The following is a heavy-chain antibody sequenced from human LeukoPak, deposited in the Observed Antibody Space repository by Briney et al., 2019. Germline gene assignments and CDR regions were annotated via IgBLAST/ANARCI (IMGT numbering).Heavy chain of an antibody. J-gene: IGHJ5*02. CDR3: ARAPPVSGWYVVWASWFDP. V-gene: IGHV3-30*04. CDR2: ISYDGSNN. D-gene: IGHD6-19*01. CDR1: GFTFSSYA. Sequence: GGSLRLSCAASGFTFSSYAMHWVRQAPGKGLEWVAVISYDGSNNYYADSVKGRFTIPRDNSKNTLYLQMNSLRAEDTAVYYCARAPPVSGWYVVWASWFDPWGQGTLVTVSS.